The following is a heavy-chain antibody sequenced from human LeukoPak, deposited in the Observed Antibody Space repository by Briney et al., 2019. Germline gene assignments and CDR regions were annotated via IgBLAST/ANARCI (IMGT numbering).Heavy chain of an antibody. J-gene: IGHJ5*02. D-gene: IGHD4-17*01. CDR3: AGDRDYGDCYRPSSRYNWFDP. Sequence: SVKVSCKASGGTFSSYAISWVRQAPGQGLEWMGRIIPIFGTANYAQKFQGRVTITTDESTSTAYMELSSLRSEDTAVYYCAGDRDYGDCYRPSSRYNWFDPWGQGTLVTVSS. CDR1: GGTFSSYA. V-gene: IGHV1-69*05. CDR2: IIPIFGTA.